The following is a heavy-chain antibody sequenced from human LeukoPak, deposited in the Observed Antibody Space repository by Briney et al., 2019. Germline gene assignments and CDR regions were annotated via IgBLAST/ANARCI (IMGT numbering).Heavy chain of an antibody. CDR1: GFTFSSYD. V-gene: IGHV3-13*04. J-gene: IGHJ4*02. CDR2: IGTAGDT. Sequence: PGGSLRLSCAASGFTFSSYDMHWVRQATGKGLEWVSAIGTAGDTYYPGSVKGRFTISRENAKNSLYLQMNSLRAGDTAVYYCARGRVLYDSSGYYPYYFDYWGQGTLVTVSS. CDR3: ARGRVLYDSSGYYPYYFDY. D-gene: IGHD3-22*01.